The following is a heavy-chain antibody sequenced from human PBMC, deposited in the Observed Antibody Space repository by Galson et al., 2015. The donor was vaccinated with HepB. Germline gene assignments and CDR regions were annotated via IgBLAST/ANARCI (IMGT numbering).Heavy chain of an antibody. D-gene: IGHD1-26*01. J-gene: IGHJ4*02. V-gene: IGHV3-33*01. CDR3: ARDLVGAGVLDY. Sequence: SLRLSCAASGFTFSSYGFHWVRQAPGKGLEWVAVLWYDGSNAYYADSVKGRFTFSRDNSKNTLYLQMNSLRADDTSVYYCARDLVGAGVLDYWGQGTLVTVSS. CDR1: GFTFSSYG. CDR2: LWYDGSNA.